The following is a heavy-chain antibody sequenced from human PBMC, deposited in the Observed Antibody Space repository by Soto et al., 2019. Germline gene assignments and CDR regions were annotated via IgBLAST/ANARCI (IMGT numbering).Heavy chain of an antibody. Sequence: LQISCKGSGCSFTSYWIGWVRQMPGKGLEWMGIIYPGDSDTRYSQSFQGQVTISADKYISTAYLQWSSLKASDTAMYYCARSGGYSSSPYYYYYMDVWGKGTTVTVSS. V-gene: IGHV5-51*01. CDR2: IYPGDSDT. D-gene: IGHD6-6*01. J-gene: IGHJ6*03. CDR1: GCSFTSYW. CDR3: ARSGGYSSSPYYYYYMDV.